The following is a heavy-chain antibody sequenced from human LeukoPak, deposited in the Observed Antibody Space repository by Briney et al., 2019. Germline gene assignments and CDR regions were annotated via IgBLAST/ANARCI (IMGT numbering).Heavy chain of an antibody. CDR2: ISGSGGST. Sequence: GGSLRLSCAASGVIFSGFAMSWVRQAPGKGLEWVSRISGSGGSTYYADSVKGRFMISRDNSRNTVYLQMNSLRAEDTAVYYCAKDWAVGAANWFGPWGQGTLVTVSS. J-gene: IGHJ5*02. D-gene: IGHD1-26*01. CDR1: GVIFSGFA. CDR3: AKDWAVGAANWFGP. V-gene: IGHV3-23*01.